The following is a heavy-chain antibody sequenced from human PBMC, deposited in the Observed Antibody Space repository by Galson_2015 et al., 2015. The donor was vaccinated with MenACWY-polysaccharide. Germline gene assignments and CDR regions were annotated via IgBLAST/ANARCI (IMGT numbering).Heavy chain of an antibody. D-gene: IGHD2/OR15-2a*01. CDR2: IIPILGIA. J-gene: IGHJ5*02. Sequence: SVKVSCKASGGTFSSYAISWVRQAPGQGLEWMGRIIPILGIANYAQKFQGRVTMTRDTSTSTVYMELSSLRSDDTAVYYCARDVEGVIVPWGQGTLVTVSS. CDR1: GGTFSSYA. CDR3: ARDVEGVIVP. V-gene: IGHV1-69*04.